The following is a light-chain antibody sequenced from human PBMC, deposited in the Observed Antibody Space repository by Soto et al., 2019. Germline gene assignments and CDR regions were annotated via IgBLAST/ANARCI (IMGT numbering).Light chain of an antibody. CDR1: QSVSSN. CDR3: QQYNKWPPWT. V-gene: IGKV3-15*01. J-gene: IGKJ2*02. CDR2: GAS. Sequence: EIVMTQSPATLSVSPGERATLSCRASQSVSSNLAWYQQKPGQAPRLLIYGASTRATGIPARFSGSGSGTEFTLTISSLQSEDFAVYYCQQYNKWPPWTVGQGTKLEI.